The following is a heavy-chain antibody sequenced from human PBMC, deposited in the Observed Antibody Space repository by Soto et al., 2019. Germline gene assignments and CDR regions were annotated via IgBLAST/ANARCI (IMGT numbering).Heavy chain of an antibody. CDR2: IQYSGTT. J-gene: IGHJ4*02. Sequence: PSETLSLTCTVSGDSIITGGYYWGWIRQPPGKGLEWIGNIQYSGTTSYSTSLKSRVTISVGTSNNQFYLNLTSVTAADTAVYICVGGFPWVGFDYWGQG. D-gene: IGHD2-15*01. CDR3: VGGFPWVGFDY. V-gene: IGHV4-39*01. CDR1: GDSIITGGYY.